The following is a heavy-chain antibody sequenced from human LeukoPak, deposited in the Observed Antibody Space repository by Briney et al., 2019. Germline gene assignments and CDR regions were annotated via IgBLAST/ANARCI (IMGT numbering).Heavy chain of an antibody. Sequence: GGSLRLSCAASGFSFSNYEMNWVRQAPGKGLEWISYISYTGSTTYQPDSVKGRFTISRDNAKNSLYLQMNSLRVEDTAVYYCARDRMTFSGYDTGCFDPWGQGTLVTVSS. D-gene: IGHD5-12*01. V-gene: IGHV3-48*03. J-gene: IGHJ5*02. CDR1: GFSFSNYE. CDR3: ARDRMTFSGYDTGCFDP. CDR2: ISYTGSTT.